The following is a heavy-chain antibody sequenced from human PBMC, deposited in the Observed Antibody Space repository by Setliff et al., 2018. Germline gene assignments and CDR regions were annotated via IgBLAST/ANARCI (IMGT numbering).Heavy chain of an antibody. D-gene: IGHD2-15*01. V-gene: IGHV3-15*01. Sequence: GGSLRLSCAASGFTFSTYRMHWVRQAPGKGLEWVGFIRSKTYGGTAGYVASVKGRFTISRDDSKNSLYLQMNSLKTEDTAVYYCAVSGINDPLSYWGQGTLVTVSS. CDR1: GFTFSTYR. CDR3: AVSGINDPLSY. CDR2: IRSKTYGGTA. J-gene: IGHJ4*02.